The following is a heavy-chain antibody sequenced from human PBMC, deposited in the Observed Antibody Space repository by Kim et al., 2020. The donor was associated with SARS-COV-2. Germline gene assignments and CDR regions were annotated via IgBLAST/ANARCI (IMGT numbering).Heavy chain of an antibody. CDR1: GFTFSSYA. CDR2: ISGSGAGT. CDR3: AKGEGYRHGYSFDY. Sequence: GGSLRLSCAASGFTFSSYAMHWVRQAPGKGLEWVADISGSGAGTYYADSVKGRFTISRDNSKNTVSLQMNSLRAEDTAAYYCAKGEGYRHGYSFDYWGQGTLVTVSS. D-gene: IGHD5-18*01. J-gene: IGHJ4*02. V-gene: IGHV3-23*01.